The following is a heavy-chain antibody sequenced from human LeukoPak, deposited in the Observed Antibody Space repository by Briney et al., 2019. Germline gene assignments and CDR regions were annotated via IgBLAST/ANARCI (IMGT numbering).Heavy chain of an antibody. CDR2: INHSGST. Sequence: PSETLSLTCAVYGGSFRGYYWSWIRQPPGKGLEWIGEINHSGSTNYNPSLKSRVTISVDTSKNQFSLKLSSVTAADTAVYYCARLPLRFLEWFYFDYWGQGTLVTVSS. CDR1: GGSFRGYY. J-gene: IGHJ4*02. D-gene: IGHD3-3*01. V-gene: IGHV4-34*01. CDR3: ARLPLRFLEWFYFDY.